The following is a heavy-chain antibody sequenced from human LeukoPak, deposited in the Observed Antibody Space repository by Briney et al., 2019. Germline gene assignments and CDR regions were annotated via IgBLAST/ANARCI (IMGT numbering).Heavy chain of an antibody. CDR2: INHSGST. V-gene: IGHV4-34*01. Sequence: SETLSLTCAVYGGSFSGYYWSWIRQPPGKGLEWIGEINHSGSTNYNPSLKSRVTISVDTSKNQFSLKLSSVTAADTAVYYCARGRGYCSGTSCYKRQYYYYYMDVWGKGTTVTVSS. J-gene: IGHJ6*03. D-gene: IGHD2-2*01. CDR1: GGSFSGYY. CDR3: ARGRGYCSGTSCYKRQYYYYYMDV.